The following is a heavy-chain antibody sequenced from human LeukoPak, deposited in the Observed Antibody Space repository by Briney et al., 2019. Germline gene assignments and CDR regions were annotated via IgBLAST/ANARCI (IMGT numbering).Heavy chain of an antibody. CDR1: GFAFSTYA. Sequence: GGSLRLSCAASGFAFSTYAMGRVRQAPGKGLEWVSAISSSGGTTYYADSVKGRFTISRDNTKNTLSLHMSSLRAEDTAVYYCAKDLTFDAFDIWGQGTMVTVSS. J-gene: IGHJ3*02. CDR2: ISSSGGTT. D-gene: IGHD1-14*01. CDR3: AKDLTFDAFDI. V-gene: IGHV3-23*01.